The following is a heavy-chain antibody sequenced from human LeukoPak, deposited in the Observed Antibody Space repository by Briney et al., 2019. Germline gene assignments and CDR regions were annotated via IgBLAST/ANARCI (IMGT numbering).Heavy chain of an antibody. CDR1: GFTFSSYA. J-gene: IGHJ5*02. Sequence: GRSLRLSCAASGFTFSSYAMHWVRQAPGKGLEWVAVISYDGSNKYYADSVKGRFTISRDNAKNSLYLQMNSLRAEDTAVYYCARYGYCSSTSCRQEDWFDPWGQGTLVTVSS. CDR3: ARYGYCSSTSCRQEDWFDP. CDR2: ISYDGSNK. D-gene: IGHD2-2*01. V-gene: IGHV3-30-3*01.